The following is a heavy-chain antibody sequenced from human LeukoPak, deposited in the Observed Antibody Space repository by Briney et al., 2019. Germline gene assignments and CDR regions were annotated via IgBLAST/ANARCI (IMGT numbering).Heavy chain of an antibody. CDR3: ARDLTVDTAMVTY. Sequence: PGGSLRLSCAASGFTFSSYWMSWVRQAPGKGLEWVSYISSSGSTIYYADSVKGRFTISRDNAKNSLYLQMNSLRAEDTAVYYCARDLTVDTAMVTYWGQGTLVTVSS. D-gene: IGHD5-18*01. CDR1: GFTFSSYW. CDR2: ISSSGSTI. J-gene: IGHJ4*02. V-gene: IGHV3-48*04.